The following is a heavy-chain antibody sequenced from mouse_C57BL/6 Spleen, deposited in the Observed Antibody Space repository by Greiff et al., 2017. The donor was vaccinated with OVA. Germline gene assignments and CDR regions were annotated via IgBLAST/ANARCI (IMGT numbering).Heavy chain of an antibody. J-gene: IGHJ4*01. CDR2: INPSTGGT. V-gene: IGHV1-42*01. CDR1: GYSFTGYY. CDR3: ARGRDSFYAMDY. Sequence: VQLQQSGPELVKPGASVKISCKASGYSFTGYYMNWVKQSPEKSLEWIGEINPSTGGTTYNQKFKAKATLTVDKSSSTAYMQLKSLTSEDSAVYYCARGRDSFYAMDYWGQGTSVTVSS.